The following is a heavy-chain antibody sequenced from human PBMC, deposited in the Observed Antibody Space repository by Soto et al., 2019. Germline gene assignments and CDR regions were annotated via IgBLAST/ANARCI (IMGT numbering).Heavy chain of an antibody. Sequence: QVQLQESGPGLVKPSETLSLTCTVSGGSISSYYWSWLRQPPGKGLEWIGYIYYTGSTNYNSSLKSRVTISLDTSKSQFSLKLTSVTAAETAVYYCSRWAEAASFDYWCHGTLVTVSS. CDR1: GGSISSYY. V-gene: IGHV4-59*01. D-gene: IGHD6-25*01. CDR2: IYYTGST. J-gene: IGHJ4*01. CDR3: SRWAEAASFDY.